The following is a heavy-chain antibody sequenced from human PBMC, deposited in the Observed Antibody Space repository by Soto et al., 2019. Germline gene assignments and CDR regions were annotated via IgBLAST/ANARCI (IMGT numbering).Heavy chain of an antibody. V-gene: IGHV4-4*02. CDR1: GGSISSDNW. Sequence: SETLSLTCTVSGGSISSDNWWSWVRQPPGKGLEWIGEIYHSGSTTYNPSLKSRVTISVDKSKNQFSLRLNSVTAADTAVYFCARGENSGSSAINWFDSWGQGTLVTVSS. D-gene: IGHD3-22*01. CDR3: ARGENSGSSAINWFDS. J-gene: IGHJ5*01. CDR2: IYHSGST.